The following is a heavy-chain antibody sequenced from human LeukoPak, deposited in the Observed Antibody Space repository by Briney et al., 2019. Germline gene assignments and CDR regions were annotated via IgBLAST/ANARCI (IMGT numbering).Heavy chain of an antibody. CDR1: GFSFSRYN. J-gene: IGHJ4*02. CDR3: ATAGTPDY. Sequence: GGSLRLSCAASGFSFSRYNMNWVRQAPGKGLEWVAYITGSSSSIYYADPVKGRFTISRDNAKNSLYLQMKSLRAEDTAVYYCATAGTPDYWGEGTLVTVSS. D-gene: IGHD6-13*01. CDR2: ITGSSSSI. V-gene: IGHV3-48*01.